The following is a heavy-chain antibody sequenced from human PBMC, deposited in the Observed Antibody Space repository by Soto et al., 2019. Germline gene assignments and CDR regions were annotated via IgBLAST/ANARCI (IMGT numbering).Heavy chain of an antibody. CDR3: ARHDCSSTSCYEGYYFDY. J-gene: IGHJ4*02. D-gene: IGHD2-2*01. Sequence: SETLSLTCTVSGGSISSSSYYWGWIRQPPGKGLEWIGSIYYSGSTYYNPSLKSRVTISVDTSKNQFSLKLSSVTAADTAVYYCARHDCSSTSCYEGYYFDYWGQGTLVTVSS. CDR1: GGSISSSSYY. V-gene: IGHV4-39*01. CDR2: IYYSGST.